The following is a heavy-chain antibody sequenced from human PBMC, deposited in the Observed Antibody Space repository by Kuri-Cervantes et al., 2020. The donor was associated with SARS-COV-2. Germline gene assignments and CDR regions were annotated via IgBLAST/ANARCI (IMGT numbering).Heavy chain of an antibody. J-gene: IGHJ6*02. D-gene: IGHD5-24*01. CDR1: GYSFTSYW. V-gene: IGHV5-51*01. CDR3: ARHPLATTSEDIYYYYGMDV. CDR2: IYPGDSDT. Sequence: KVSCKGSGYSFTSYWIGWVRQMPGKGLEWMGIIYPGDSDTRYSPSFQGHVTISADKSISTAYLQWSSLKASDTAMYYCARHPLATTSEDIYYYYGMDVWGQGTTVTVSS.